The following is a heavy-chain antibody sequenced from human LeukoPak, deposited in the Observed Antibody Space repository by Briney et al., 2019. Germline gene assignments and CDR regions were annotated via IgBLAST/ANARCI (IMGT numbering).Heavy chain of an antibody. CDR1: GFTFSDYY. CDR2: ISSSSSYT. J-gene: IGHJ5*02. V-gene: IGHV3-11*05. CDR3: ARDGMRYSSSWYPNWFDP. D-gene: IGHD6-13*01. Sequence: GGSLRLSCAASGFTFSDYYMSWIRQAPGKGLEWVSYISSSSSYTNYADSVKGRFTISRDNAKNSLYLKMNSLRAEDTAVYYCARDGMRYSSSWYPNWFDPWGQGTLVTVSS.